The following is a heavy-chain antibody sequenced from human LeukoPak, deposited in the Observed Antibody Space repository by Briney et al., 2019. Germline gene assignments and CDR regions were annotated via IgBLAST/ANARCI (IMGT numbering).Heavy chain of an antibody. D-gene: IGHD3-3*01. J-gene: IGHJ4*02. Sequence: PGESLKISCKGSGYSFTSYWIGWVRQMPGKGLEWMGIIYPGDSDTRYSPSFQGQVTISADKSISTAYLQWSSLKASDTAMYYCARRGDFWSGYRSYHFDYWGQGTLVTVSS. V-gene: IGHV5-51*01. CDR1: GYSFTSYW. CDR3: ARRGDFWSGYRSYHFDY. CDR2: IYPGDSDT.